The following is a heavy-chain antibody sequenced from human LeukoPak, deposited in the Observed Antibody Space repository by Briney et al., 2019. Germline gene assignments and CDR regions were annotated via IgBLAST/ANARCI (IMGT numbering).Heavy chain of an antibody. D-gene: IGHD5-12*01. CDR1: GYTFTSYD. CDR2: MNPNSGDT. V-gene: IGHV1-8*01. Sequence: ASVKVSCKASGYTFTSYDISWVRQATGQGLEWMGWMNPNSGDTGYAQKFQGRVTMTRNTSITTAYMELSSLRSEDTAVYYCARGRRYSGYDAFGYWGQGTLVTDSS. J-gene: IGHJ4*02. CDR3: ARGRRYSGYDAFGY.